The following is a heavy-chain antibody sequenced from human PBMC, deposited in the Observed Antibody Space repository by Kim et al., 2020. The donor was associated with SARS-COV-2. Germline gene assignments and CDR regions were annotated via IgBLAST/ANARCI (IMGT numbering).Heavy chain of an antibody. CDR2: MNPNSGNT. J-gene: IGHJ4*02. Sequence: ASVKVSCKASGYTFTSYDINWVRQATGQGLEWMGWMNPNSGNTGYAQKFQGRVTMTRNTSISTAYMELSSLRSEDTAVYYCARGVADLHDYIIWGQGTLVTVSS. V-gene: IGHV1-8*01. D-gene: IGHD4-4*01. CDR3: ARGVADLHDYII. CDR1: GYTFTSYD.